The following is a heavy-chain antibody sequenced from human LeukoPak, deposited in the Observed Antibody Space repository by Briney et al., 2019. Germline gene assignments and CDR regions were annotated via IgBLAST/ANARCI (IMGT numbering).Heavy chain of an antibody. CDR3: AKDQNYESSGYYGGFDY. D-gene: IGHD3-22*01. V-gene: IGHV3-21*04. Sequence: GGSLRLSCAASGFTFSSYSMNWVRQAPGKGLEWVSSISSSSSYIYYADSVKGRFTISRDNAKNSLYLQMNSLRAEDTALYYCAKDQNYESSGYYGGFDYWGQGTLVTVSS. CDR2: ISSSSSYI. J-gene: IGHJ4*02. CDR1: GFTFSSYS.